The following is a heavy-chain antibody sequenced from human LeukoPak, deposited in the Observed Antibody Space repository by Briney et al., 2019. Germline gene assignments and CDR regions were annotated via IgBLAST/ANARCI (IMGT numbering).Heavy chain of an antibody. CDR1: GFTFSSYS. D-gene: IGHD3-10*01. CDR2: ISSSSSYI. V-gene: IGHV3-21*01. Sequence: PGGSLRLSCAASGFTFSSYSMNSVRQAPGKGLEWVSSISSSSSYIYYADSVKGRFTISRDNAKNSLYLQMNSLRAEDTAVYYCARDSRGSGSYYYVVYWGQGTLVIVSS. J-gene: IGHJ4*02. CDR3: ARDSRGSGSYYYVVY.